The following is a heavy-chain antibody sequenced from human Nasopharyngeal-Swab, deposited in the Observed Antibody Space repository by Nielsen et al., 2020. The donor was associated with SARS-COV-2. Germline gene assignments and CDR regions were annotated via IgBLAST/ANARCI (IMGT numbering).Heavy chain of an antibody. CDR2: IWYDGSNK. V-gene: IGHV3-33*01. J-gene: IGHJ4*02. CDR3: ARDTPLGYYGSGSYENGTGY. Sequence: GESLKISCAASGFTFSSYGMHWVRQAPGKGLEWVAVIWYDGSNKYYADSVKGRFTISRDNSKNTLYLQMNSLRAEDTAVYYCARDTPLGYYGSGSYENGTGYWGQGTLVTVSS. D-gene: IGHD3-10*01. CDR1: GFTFSSYG.